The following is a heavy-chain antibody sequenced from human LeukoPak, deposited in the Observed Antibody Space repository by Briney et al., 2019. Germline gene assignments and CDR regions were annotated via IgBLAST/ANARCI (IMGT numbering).Heavy chain of an antibody. J-gene: IGHJ5*02. D-gene: IGHD1-14*01. V-gene: IGHV1-2*06. CDR3: ARGKPYNWFDP. Sequence: ASGKVSCKASGHTFTDYYMHWVRQAPGQGLEWMGRINPNSGGTNYPQKFQGRVTMSRDTSISTAYMELSSLRSDDTAVYYCARGKPYNWFDPWGQGTLVTVSS. CDR2: INPNSGGT. CDR1: GHTFTDYY.